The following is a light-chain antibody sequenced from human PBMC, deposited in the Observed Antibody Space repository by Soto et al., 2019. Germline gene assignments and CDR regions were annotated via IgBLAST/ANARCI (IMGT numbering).Light chain of an antibody. V-gene: IGLV1-44*01. CDR1: SSSIGSYT. Sequence: QSVLTQPPSASGTPGQRVTISCSGSSSSIGSYTVNWYQQLPGTAPKLLIYGHNQRPSGVPDRFSGSKSGTSASLAISGLQSEDEADYYCATWDDSLNGRVFCGGTKLTVL. CDR2: GHN. CDR3: ATWDDSLNGRV. J-gene: IGLJ2*01.